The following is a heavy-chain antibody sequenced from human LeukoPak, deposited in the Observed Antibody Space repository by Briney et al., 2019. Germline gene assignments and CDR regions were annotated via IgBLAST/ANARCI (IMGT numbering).Heavy chain of an antibody. Sequence: PGGSLRLSCAASGFTFSSYAMSWVRQAPGKGLEWVSAISGSGGSTYYADSVKGRFTISRDNSKNTLYLQMNSLRAEDTAVYYCAKVERFLHNYYYGMDVWGQGTTVTVSS. CDR1: GFTFSSYA. D-gene: IGHD2-21*01. J-gene: IGHJ6*02. CDR3: AKVERFLHNYYYGMDV. V-gene: IGHV3-23*01. CDR2: ISGSGGST.